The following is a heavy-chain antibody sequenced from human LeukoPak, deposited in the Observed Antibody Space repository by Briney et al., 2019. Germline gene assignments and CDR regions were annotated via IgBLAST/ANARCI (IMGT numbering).Heavy chain of an antibody. CDR2: ISGSGGST. CDR1: GFTFSSYD. V-gene: IGHV3-23*01. J-gene: IGHJ4*02. D-gene: IGHD6-19*01. CDR3: AKVTHPGIAVAGPLLRFDY. Sequence: PGGSLRLSCAASGFTFSSYDMHWVRQAPGKGLEWVSAISGSGGSTYYADSVKGRFTISRDNSKNTLYLQMNSLRAEDTAVYYCAKVTHPGIAVAGPLLRFDYWGQGTLVTVSS.